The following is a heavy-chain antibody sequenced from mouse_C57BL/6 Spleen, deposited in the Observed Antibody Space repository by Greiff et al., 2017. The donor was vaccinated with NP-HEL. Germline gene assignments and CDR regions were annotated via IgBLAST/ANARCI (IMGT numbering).Heavy chain of an antibody. D-gene: IGHD1-1*01. CDR2: IYPGDGDT. V-gene: IGHV1-80*01. CDR1: GYAFSSYW. Sequence: QVQLQQSGAELVKPGASVKISCKASGYAFSSYWMNWVKQRPGKGLEWIGQIYPGDGDTNYNGKFKGKATLTAEKSSSTAYMQLSSLTSEDSAVYFCAREGVYYGSSYEWYFDVWGTGTTVTVSS. CDR3: AREGVYYGSSYEWYFDV. J-gene: IGHJ1*03.